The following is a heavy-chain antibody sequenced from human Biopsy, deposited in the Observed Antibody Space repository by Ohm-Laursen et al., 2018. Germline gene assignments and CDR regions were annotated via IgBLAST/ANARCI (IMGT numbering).Heavy chain of an antibody. Sequence: SVTLSLTCTVSGGSIGSFFWSWIQQPPGKGLEWIGYIYYSGSTNYNPSLRSRVTISVDRSKNQFSLELSSVTAADTAVYYCARVGAGAPSIDYFDYWGQGALVTVSS. D-gene: IGHD1-26*01. V-gene: IGHV4-59*01. J-gene: IGHJ4*02. CDR1: GGSIGSFF. CDR3: ARVGAGAPSIDYFDY. CDR2: IYYSGST.